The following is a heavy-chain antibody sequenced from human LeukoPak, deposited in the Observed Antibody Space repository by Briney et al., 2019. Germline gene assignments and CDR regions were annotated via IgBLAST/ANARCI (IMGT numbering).Heavy chain of an antibody. CDR1: GFTFSSYG. CDR3: ASGSKGSGWYWDAFHI. CDR2: ISYDGSNK. V-gene: IGHV3-30*03. D-gene: IGHD6-13*01. Sequence: PGGSLRLSCAASGFTFSSYGMHWVRQAPGKGLEWVAVISYDGSNKYYADSVKGRFTISRDISKNTLYLQVNSLRAEDTAVYYCASGSKGSGWYWDAFHIWGQGTMVTVSS. J-gene: IGHJ3*02.